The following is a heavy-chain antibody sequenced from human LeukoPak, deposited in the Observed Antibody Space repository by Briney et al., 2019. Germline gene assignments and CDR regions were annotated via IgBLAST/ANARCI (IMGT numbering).Heavy chain of an antibody. CDR2: MYSGGTK. CDR1: GFTVSSNY. J-gene: IGHJ4*02. CDR3: VRDEGFHGAGSN. Sequence: GGSLRLSCAASGFTVSSNYMSWVRQAPGKGLEWVSVMYSGGTKYYAASVKGRFTISRNNSKNTLYLQMNRMRGEDTAVYYCVRDEGFHGAGSNWGQGTLVTVS. V-gene: IGHV3-66*01. D-gene: IGHD3-10*01.